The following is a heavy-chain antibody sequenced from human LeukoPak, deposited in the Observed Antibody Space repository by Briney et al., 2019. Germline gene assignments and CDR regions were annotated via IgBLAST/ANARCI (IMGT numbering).Heavy chain of an antibody. CDR1: GFTFSNYG. V-gene: IGHV3-23*05. J-gene: IGHJ4*02. D-gene: IGHD6-6*01. CDR3: AKRVPYSSSSVYFDS. Sequence: PGGSLRLSCAASGFTFSNYGMSWVRQAPGKGLVWVSAISDSGSTYYADSVKGRFTISRDNSKNTLYLQMNSLRAEDTAVYYCAKRVPYSSSSVYFDSWGQGTLVTVSS. CDR2: ISDSGST.